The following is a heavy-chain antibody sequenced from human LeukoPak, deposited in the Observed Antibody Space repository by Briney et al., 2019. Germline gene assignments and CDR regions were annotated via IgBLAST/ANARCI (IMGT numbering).Heavy chain of an antibody. Sequence: SETLSLTCTVSGGSISSYYWSWIRQPPGKGLEWIGYIYYSGSTNYNPSLKSRVTISVDTSKNQFSLKLSSVTAADTAVYYCARDPLYYDSSGIEEAFDIWGQGTMVTVSS. CDR3: ARDPLYYDSSGIEEAFDI. CDR1: GGSISSYY. V-gene: IGHV4-59*01. CDR2: IYYSGST. D-gene: IGHD3-22*01. J-gene: IGHJ3*02.